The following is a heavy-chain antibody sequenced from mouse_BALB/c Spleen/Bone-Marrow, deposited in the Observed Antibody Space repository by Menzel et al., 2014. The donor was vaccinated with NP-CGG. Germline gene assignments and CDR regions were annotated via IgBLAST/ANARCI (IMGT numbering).Heavy chain of an antibody. CDR3: ARWGFDY. V-gene: IGHV1S81*02. CDR1: GYTFTSYW. J-gene: IGHJ2*01. CDR2: INPSNGRT. Sequence: GAELVKPGASVKLSCKASGYTFTSYWTHWVKQRPGQGLEWIGEINPSNGRTNYNEKFKSKATLTVDKSSSTAYMQLSSLTSEDSAVYYCARWGFDYWGQGTTLTVSS.